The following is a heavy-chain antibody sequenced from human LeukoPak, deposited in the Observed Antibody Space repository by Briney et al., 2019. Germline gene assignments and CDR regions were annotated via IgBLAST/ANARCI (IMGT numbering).Heavy chain of an antibody. Sequence: GGSLRLSCAASGFTFYDYGMSWVRQAPGKGLEWVSGINWNGGSTGYADSVKGRFTISRDNAKNSLYLQMNSLRDEDTALYYCARDSEAVAGYYFDYWGEGTLVTVSS. V-gene: IGHV3-20*04. CDR1: GFTFYDYG. CDR3: ARDSEAVAGYYFDY. J-gene: IGHJ4*02. CDR2: INWNGGST. D-gene: IGHD6-19*01.